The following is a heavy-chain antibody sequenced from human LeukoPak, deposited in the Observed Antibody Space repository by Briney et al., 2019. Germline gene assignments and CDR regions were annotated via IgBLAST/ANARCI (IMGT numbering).Heavy chain of an antibody. V-gene: IGHV3-NL1*01. CDR2: IYSGGDT. D-gene: IGHD3-22*01. CDR3: AKDGTYYYDSSGPGDAFDI. J-gene: IGHJ3*02. CDR1: GFTFSSYG. Sequence: GGSLRLSCAASGFTFSSYGMHWVRQAPGKGLEWVSVIYSGGDTYYADSVKGRFTISRDNSKNTLYLQMNSLRAEDTAVYYCAKDGTYYYDSSGPGDAFDIWGQGTMVTVSS.